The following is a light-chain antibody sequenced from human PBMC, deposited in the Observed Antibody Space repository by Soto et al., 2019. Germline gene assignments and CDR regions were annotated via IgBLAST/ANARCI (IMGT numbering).Light chain of an antibody. CDR1: QSVSSN. Sequence: EIVMTQSPATLSVSPGERATLSCRASQSVSSNLAWYQQKPGQAPRLLIHGATTRATGIPARFSGSGSGTEFSLTISSLQSEDFAVYSCQQYGDWPGAFGGGTKVDI. CDR2: GAT. CDR3: QQYGDWPGA. V-gene: IGKV3-15*01. J-gene: IGKJ4*01.